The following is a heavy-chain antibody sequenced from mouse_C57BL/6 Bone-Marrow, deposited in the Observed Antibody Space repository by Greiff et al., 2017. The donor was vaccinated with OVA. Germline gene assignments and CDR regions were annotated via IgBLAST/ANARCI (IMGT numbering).Heavy chain of an antibody. Sequence: VHVKQSGPELVKPGASVKIPCKASGYTFTDYNMDWVKQSHGKSLEWIGDINPNNGGTIYNQKFKGKATLTVDKSSSTAYMELRSLTSEDTAVYYCARGVWLRRNYAMDYWGQGTSVTVSS. CDR2: INPNNGGT. CDR3: ARGVWLRRNYAMDY. D-gene: IGHD2-2*01. J-gene: IGHJ4*01. V-gene: IGHV1-18*01. CDR1: GYTFTDYN.